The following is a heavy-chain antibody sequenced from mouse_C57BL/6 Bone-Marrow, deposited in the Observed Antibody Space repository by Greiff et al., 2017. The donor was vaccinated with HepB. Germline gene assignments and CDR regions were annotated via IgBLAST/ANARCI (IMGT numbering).Heavy chain of an antibody. D-gene: IGHD1-1*01. V-gene: IGHV5-4*01. Sequence: EVQLVESGGGLVKPGGSLKLSCAASGFTFSSYAMSWVRQTPEKRLEWVATISDGGSYTYYPDNVKGRFTISRDNAKNNLYLQMSHLKSEDTAMYYCAREGDGSDYAMDYWGQGTSVTVSS. CDR2: ISDGGSYT. J-gene: IGHJ4*01. CDR1: GFTFSSYA. CDR3: AREGDGSDYAMDY.